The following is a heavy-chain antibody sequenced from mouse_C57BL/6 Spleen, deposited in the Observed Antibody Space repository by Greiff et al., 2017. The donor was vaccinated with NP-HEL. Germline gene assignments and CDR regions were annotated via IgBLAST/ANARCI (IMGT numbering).Heavy chain of an antibody. D-gene: IGHD2-5*01. Sequence: VKLMESGAELVRPGASVTLSCKASGYTFTDYEMHWVKQTPVHGLEWIGAIDPETGGTAYNQKFKGKAILTADKSSSTAYMELRSLTSEDSAVYYCTRYYSNYGAMDYWGQGTSVTVSS. CDR2: IDPETGGT. CDR1: GYTFTDYE. J-gene: IGHJ4*01. V-gene: IGHV1-15*01. CDR3: TRYYSNYGAMDY.